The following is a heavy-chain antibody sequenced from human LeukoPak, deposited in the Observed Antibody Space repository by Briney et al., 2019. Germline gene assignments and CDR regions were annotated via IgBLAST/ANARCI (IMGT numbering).Heavy chain of an antibody. CDR1: GGSISSGSYY. D-gene: IGHD3-16*01. J-gene: IGHJ4*02. CDR3: ARDSYDYVWGSSNFDY. Sequence: SETLSLTCTVSGGSISSGSYYWSWIRQPAGKGLELIGRIYTSGSTNYNPSLKSRVTISVDTSKNQFSLKLSSVTAAATAVYYCARDSYDYVWGSSNFDYWGREPWSPSPQ. V-gene: IGHV4-61*02. CDR2: IYTSGST.